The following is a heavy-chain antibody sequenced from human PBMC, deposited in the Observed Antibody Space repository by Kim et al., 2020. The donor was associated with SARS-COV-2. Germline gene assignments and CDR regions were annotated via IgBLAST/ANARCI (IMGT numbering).Heavy chain of an antibody. J-gene: IGHJ4*02. V-gene: IGHV3-33*08. D-gene: IGHD4-17*01. Sequence: GGSLRLSCPVSGFTFSDYGMHWVRQAPGKGLEWVAVISNDGIHKHYKPSVRGRYTISRDNSKNTLYLQINSLGAEDTGTYFCARAGYGDYARGGLDYWDQGTPVIVSS. CDR3: ARAGYGDYARGGLDY. CDR2: ISNDGIHK. CDR1: GFTFSDYG.